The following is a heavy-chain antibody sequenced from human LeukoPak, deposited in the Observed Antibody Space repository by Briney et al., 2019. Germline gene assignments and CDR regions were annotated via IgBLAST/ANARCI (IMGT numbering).Heavy chain of an antibody. CDR3: ARANGYSSSYGY. V-gene: IGHV3-20*04. CDR2: INWNGGST. D-gene: IGHD6-6*01. J-gene: IGHJ4*02. CDR1: GFTFDDYG. Sequence: GGSLRLSCTASGFTFDDYGMSWVRQAPGKGLEWVSGINWNGGSTGYADSVKGRFTISRDNAKNSLYLQMNSLRAEDTALYYCARANGYSSSYGYWGQGTLVTVSS.